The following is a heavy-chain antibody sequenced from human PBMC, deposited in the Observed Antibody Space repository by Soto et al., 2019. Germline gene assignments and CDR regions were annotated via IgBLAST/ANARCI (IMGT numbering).Heavy chain of an antibody. Sequence: SVKVSCKASGGTFSSYAISWVRQAPGQGLEWMGGIIPIFGTANYAQKFQGRVTITADESTSTAYMELSSLRSEDTAVYYCAREGAPWGSYRYDAFDIWGQGTMVTVSS. CDR2: IIPIFGTA. V-gene: IGHV1-69*13. J-gene: IGHJ3*02. CDR1: GGTFSSYA. D-gene: IGHD3-16*02. CDR3: AREGAPWGSYRYDAFDI.